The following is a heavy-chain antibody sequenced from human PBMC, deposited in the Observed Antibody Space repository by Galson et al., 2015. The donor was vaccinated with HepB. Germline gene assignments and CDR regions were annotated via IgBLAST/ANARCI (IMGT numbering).Heavy chain of an antibody. D-gene: IGHD5-12*01. Sequence: SLRLSCAASGFAFDDYTMHWVRQAPGKGLEWVSLISWDGGSTYYADSVKGRFTISRDNSKNSLYLQMNSLRTEDTALYYCAKDMPRDSGYIGGMDVWGQGTTVTVSS. CDR3: AKDMPRDSGYIGGMDV. CDR1: GFAFDDYT. J-gene: IGHJ6*02. V-gene: IGHV3-43*01. CDR2: ISWDGGST.